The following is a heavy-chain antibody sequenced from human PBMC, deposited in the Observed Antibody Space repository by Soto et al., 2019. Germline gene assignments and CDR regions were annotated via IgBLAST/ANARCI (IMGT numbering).Heavy chain of an antibody. Sequence: PGGSLRLSCAASGFTFSSYWMHWVRQAPGKGLVWVSRINSDGSSTSYADSVKGRFTISRDNAKNTPYLQMNSLRAEDTAVYYCAKDRRKVVVAAPFDYWGQGTLVTVSS. CDR3: AKDRRKVVVAAPFDY. CDR2: INSDGSST. J-gene: IGHJ4*02. V-gene: IGHV3-74*01. D-gene: IGHD2-15*01. CDR1: GFTFSSYW.